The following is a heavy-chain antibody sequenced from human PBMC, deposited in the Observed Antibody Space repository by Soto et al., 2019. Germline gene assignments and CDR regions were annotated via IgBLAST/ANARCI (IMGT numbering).Heavy chain of an antibody. Sequence: RGESLKISCKGSGYSFTSYWISWVRQMPGKGLEWMGRIDPSDSYTNYSPSCQGHVTISADKSISTAYLQWSSLKASDTAMYYCARQPALAAAGTLDYGMDVWGQGTTVTVSS. CDR3: ARQPALAAAGTLDYGMDV. CDR2: IDPSDSYT. V-gene: IGHV5-10-1*01. CDR1: GYSFTSYW. J-gene: IGHJ6*02. D-gene: IGHD6-13*01.